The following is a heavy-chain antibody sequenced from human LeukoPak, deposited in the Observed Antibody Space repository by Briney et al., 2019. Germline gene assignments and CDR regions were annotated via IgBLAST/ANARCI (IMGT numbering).Heavy chain of an antibody. CDR2: INHSGST. D-gene: IGHD1-1*01. CDR1: GGSFSGYY. CDR3: ARDSESTAGRSFDF. J-gene: IGHJ4*02. Sequence: SETLSLTCAVYGGSFSGYYWSWIRQPPGKGLEWIGEINHSGSTNYNPSLKSRVTISVDTSKNQFSLKLSSVTAADTAVYYCARDSESTAGRSFDFWGQGILVTVSS. V-gene: IGHV4-34*01.